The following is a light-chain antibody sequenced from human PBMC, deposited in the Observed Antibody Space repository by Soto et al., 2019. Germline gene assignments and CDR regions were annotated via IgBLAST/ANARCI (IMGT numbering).Light chain of an antibody. J-gene: IGKJ1*01. CDR3: QQYGTSPSWT. V-gene: IGKV3-20*01. CDR2: GAS. CDR1: QSVSSDT. Sequence: ETVLTQSPGTLSLSPGERATLSCRASQSVSSDTLAWYQQKPGQAPRLLLYGASTRATGIPDRFSGSGSGTDFTLTVSRLEPDDFAVYYCQQYGTSPSWTFDQGTKVEIK.